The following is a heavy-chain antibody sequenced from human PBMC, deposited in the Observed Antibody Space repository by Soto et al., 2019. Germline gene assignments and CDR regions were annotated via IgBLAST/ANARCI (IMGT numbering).Heavy chain of an antibody. J-gene: IGHJ4*02. D-gene: IGHD2-8*01. CDR3: AGRDCANGVCYFY. V-gene: IGHV3-74*01. CDR2: FKGDGRST. Sequence: EVQLVESGGGLVQPGGSLGLSCAASGFHFRNFRIARGRQAPGEGPVWVPRFKGDGRSTSYADSVKGRFTISRDNTKNTLYLHMNSLRAEDTAVYYCAGRDCANGVCYFYWGQGTLVTVSS. CDR1: GFHFRNFR.